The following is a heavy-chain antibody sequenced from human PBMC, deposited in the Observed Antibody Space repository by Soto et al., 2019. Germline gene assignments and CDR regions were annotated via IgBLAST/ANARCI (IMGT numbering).Heavy chain of an antibody. V-gene: IGHV3-30*03. J-gene: IGHJ6*02. Sequence: QVQLVESGGGVVQPGRSLRLSCAASGFTFSSYGMHWVRQAQGKGLEWVAVISYEGSNKYYADSVKGRFTISRDNSKNTLYLQMNSRRAEDTAVYYCAAQIRPEDYYRMDVWGQGTTVTVTS. CDR1: GFTFSSYG. CDR2: ISYEGSNK. CDR3: AAQIRPEDYYRMDV.